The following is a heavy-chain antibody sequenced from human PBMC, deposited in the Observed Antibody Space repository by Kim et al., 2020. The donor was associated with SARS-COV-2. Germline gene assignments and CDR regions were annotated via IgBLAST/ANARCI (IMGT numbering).Heavy chain of an antibody. CDR3: ARDRIDYEWDYGMDV. D-gene: IGHD4-17*01. CDR2: ISSSSSTI. V-gene: IGHV3-48*02. CDR1: GFTFSSYS. J-gene: IGHJ6*02. Sequence: GGSLRLSCAASGFTFSSYSMNWVRQAPGKGLEWVSYISSSSSTIYYADSVKGRFTISRDNAKNSLYLQMNSLRDEDTAVYYCARDRIDYEWDYGMDVWGQGTTVTVSS.